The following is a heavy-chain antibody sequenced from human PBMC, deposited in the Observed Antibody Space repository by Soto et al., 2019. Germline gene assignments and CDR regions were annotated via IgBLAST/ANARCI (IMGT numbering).Heavy chain of an antibody. CDR2: IYHSGST. CDR3: ARIRWETENNWFDP. J-gene: IGHJ5*02. D-gene: IGHD1-26*01. Sequence: SETLSLTCTVSGDSINSVDHYWSWIRQPPGKGLEWMGYIYHSGSTHYNPSLNSRLTISIDTSTNRFSLNLTSVTAADTAVYFCARIRWETENNWFDPWGQGDLVTVSS. CDR1: GDSINSVDHY. V-gene: IGHV4-30-4*01.